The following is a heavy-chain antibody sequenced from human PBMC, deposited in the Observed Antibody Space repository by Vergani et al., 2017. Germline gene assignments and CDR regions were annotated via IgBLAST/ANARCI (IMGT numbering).Heavy chain of an antibody. CDR1: GGTFSSYA. Sequence: VSCKASGGTFSSYAISWVRQAPGQGLEWMGGIIPIFGTANYAQKFQGRVTITADESTSTAYMELSSLRSEDTAVYYCARDPGIAARFGAFDIWGQGTMVTVSS. D-gene: IGHD6-6*01. V-gene: IGHV1-69*01. J-gene: IGHJ3*02. CDR2: IIPIFGTA. CDR3: ARDPGIAARFGAFDI.